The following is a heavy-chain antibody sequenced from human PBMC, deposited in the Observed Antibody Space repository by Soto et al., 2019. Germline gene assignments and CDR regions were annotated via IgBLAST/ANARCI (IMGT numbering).Heavy chain of an antibody. Sequence: GGSLRLSCAASGFTFSSYSMNWVRQAPGKGLEWVSSISSSRSYIYYADSVKVRFTVSRDNAKNSLYLQMNSLRAEDTAVYYCARASPPVGDAFDIWGQGTMVTVSS. CDR2: ISSSRSYI. CDR1: GFTFSSYS. CDR3: ARASPPVGDAFDI. J-gene: IGHJ3*02. V-gene: IGHV3-21*01. D-gene: IGHD1-26*01.